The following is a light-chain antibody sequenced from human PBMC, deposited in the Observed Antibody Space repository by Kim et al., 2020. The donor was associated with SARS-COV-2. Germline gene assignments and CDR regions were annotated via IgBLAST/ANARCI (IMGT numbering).Light chain of an antibody. Sequence: DIQMTQSPSSVSASVGDRVTITCRASQDVRSWLAWYQQKPGKAPKLLIYAASSLQSGVPSRFSGSGSGTDFTLTITNLQPEDFATYFCQQADSFPYTFGQGTKLEI. J-gene: IGKJ2*01. V-gene: IGKV1-12*01. CDR1: QDVRSW. CDR2: AAS. CDR3: QQADSFPYT.